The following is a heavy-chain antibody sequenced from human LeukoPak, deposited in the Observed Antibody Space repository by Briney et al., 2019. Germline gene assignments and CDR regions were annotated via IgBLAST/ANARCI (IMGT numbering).Heavy chain of an antibody. V-gene: IGHV3-64*01. CDR3: ARGGYWSSTSCYVDY. CDR2: ITSNGGST. J-gene: IGHJ4*02. CDR1: GFIFSSYG. Sequence: PGGSLRLSCVASGFIFSSYGMHWVRQAPGKGLEYVSGITSNGGSTYYGNSVKGRFTISRDNSKNTLYLQMGSLRAEDMAVYYCARGGYWSSTSCYVDYWGQGTLVTVSS. D-gene: IGHD2-2*01.